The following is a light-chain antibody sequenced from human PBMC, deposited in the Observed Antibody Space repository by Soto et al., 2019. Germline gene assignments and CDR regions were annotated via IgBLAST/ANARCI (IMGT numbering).Light chain of an antibody. Sequence: AIQMTQSPSSLSASVGDRVIITCRASQGVGRDLGWYQQKPRKAPRLLIYHASTLLSGVPSRFSGSGSGTDFTLTIASLQPEDFATYFCLQDYSNPLTFGGATKVDIK. CDR1: QGVGRD. CDR3: LQDYSNPLT. V-gene: IGKV1-6*01. J-gene: IGKJ4*01. CDR2: HAS.